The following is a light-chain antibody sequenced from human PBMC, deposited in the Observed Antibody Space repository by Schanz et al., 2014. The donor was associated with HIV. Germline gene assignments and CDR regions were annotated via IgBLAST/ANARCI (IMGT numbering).Light chain of an antibody. CDR1: QTVSSSS. J-gene: IGKJ1*01. V-gene: IGKV3-20*01. Sequence: EIVLTQSPGTLSLSPGERATLSCRASQTVSSSSLAWYQQEPGQAPRLLIYGASSRATGIPDRFSGSGSGTDFTLTISRLEPEDFAVYYCQQYAASPRTFGQGTKVEIK. CDR3: QQYAASPRT. CDR2: GAS.